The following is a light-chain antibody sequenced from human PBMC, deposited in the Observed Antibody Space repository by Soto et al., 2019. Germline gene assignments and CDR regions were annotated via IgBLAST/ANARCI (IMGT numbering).Light chain of an antibody. CDR3: QQYGGPPVT. V-gene: IGKV3-20*01. J-gene: IGKJ5*01. CDR2: GAS. Sequence: EIVLTQSPGTLSLSPGDGATLSCRASQSVSGNQLAWYQQKPGQAPRLLVDGASSRATDIPDRFSGRGSGTDFTLTISRLEPYDFAVYYCQQYGGPPVTFGQGTRLEIE. CDR1: QSVSGNQ.